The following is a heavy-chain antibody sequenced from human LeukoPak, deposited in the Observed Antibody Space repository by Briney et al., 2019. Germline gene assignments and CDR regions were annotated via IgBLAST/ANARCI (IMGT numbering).Heavy chain of an antibody. CDR1: GESFSGYF. D-gene: IGHD6-19*01. CDR2: INDSGST. CDR3: ARGSRFWLGNFFRQPLFSDY. J-gene: IGHJ4*02. V-gene: IGHV4-34*01. Sequence: PSETLSLTCAVYGESFSGYFWNWIRQPPGKGLEWIGEINDSGSTNYNPSLKSRLTMSVDTSKNQFSLNLNSVTAADTAVYFCARGSRFWLGNFFRQPLFSDYWGQGILATVSS.